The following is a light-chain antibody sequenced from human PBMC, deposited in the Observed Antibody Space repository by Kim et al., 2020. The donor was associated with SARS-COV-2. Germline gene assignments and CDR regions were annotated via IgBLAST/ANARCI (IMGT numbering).Light chain of an antibody. Sequence: TGTTASIPVGTNNMGRKSVHWSRHRPGQAPVLVIYYDRDRPTEIPERFSGSNSGNTATLTISRVEAGDEADYYCQVWDTRSNQVVFGGGTQLTVL. CDR1: NMGRKS. V-gene: IGLV3-21*04. J-gene: IGLJ3*02. CDR3: QVWDTRSNQVV. CDR2: YDR.